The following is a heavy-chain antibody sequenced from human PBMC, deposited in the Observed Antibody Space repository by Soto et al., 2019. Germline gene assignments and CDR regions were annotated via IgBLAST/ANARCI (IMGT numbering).Heavy chain of an antibody. D-gene: IGHD3-16*02. J-gene: IGHJ4*02. CDR3: AKDKQYYDYVWGSYRFYYFDY. V-gene: IGHV3-23*01. CDR1: GFTFSSYA. CDR2: ISGSGGST. Sequence: PGGSLRLSCAASGFTFSSYAMSWVRQAPGKGLEWVSAISGSGGSTYYADSAKGRFTISRDNSKNTLYLQMNSLRAEDTAVYYCAKDKQYYDYVWGSYRFYYFDYWGQGTLVTVSS.